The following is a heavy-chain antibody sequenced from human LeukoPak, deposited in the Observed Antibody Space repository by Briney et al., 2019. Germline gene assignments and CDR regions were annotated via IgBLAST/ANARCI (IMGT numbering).Heavy chain of an antibody. J-gene: IGHJ6*02. V-gene: IGHV1-2*06. Sequence: GASVKVSCKASGYTFTGYYMHWVRQAPGQGLEWMGRINPNSGGRNSAQKFQGRVTMTRDTSISTAYMELRSLRSDDTAIYYCARVRSIPYSSSWYEDYHSGMDVWGQGTTVTVSS. CDR3: ARVRSIPYSSSWYEDYHSGMDV. CDR1: GYTFTGYY. CDR2: INPNSGGR. D-gene: IGHD6-13*01.